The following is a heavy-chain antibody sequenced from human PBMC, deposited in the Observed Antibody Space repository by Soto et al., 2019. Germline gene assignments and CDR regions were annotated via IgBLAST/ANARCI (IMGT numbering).Heavy chain of an antibody. V-gene: IGHV4-59*01. CDR2: IYYTGST. CDR1: GGSISNYY. D-gene: IGHD3-22*01. J-gene: IGHJ4*02. Sequence: SXTLSLTCTVSGGSISNYYWSWIRKPPGKGMEWIGHIYYTGSTNYNPSLKSRVTISLDTSKNQFSLKLSSVTAADTAVFYCARSYYYETTAYYPLDYWGQGTLVXVS. CDR3: ARSYYYETTAYYPLDY.